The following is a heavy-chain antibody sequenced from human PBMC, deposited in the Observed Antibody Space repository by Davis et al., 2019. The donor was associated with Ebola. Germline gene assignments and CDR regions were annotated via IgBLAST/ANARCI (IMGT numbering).Heavy chain of an antibody. CDR1: GFTFSSYA. D-gene: IGHD6-19*01. V-gene: IGHV3-30-3*01. J-gene: IGHJ5*02. CDR3: ASGVYSSGHL. Sequence: GESLKISCAASGFTFSSYAMHWVRQAPGKGLERVAVISYDGSNKYYADSAKGRFTISRDNAKNSLYLQMNSLRAEDTAVYYCASGVYSSGHLWGQGTLVTVSS. CDR2: ISYDGSNK.